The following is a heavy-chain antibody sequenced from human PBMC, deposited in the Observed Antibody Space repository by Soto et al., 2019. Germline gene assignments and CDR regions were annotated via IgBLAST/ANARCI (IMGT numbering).Heavy chain of an antibody. CDR2: IYTSGST. V-gene: IGHV4-4*07. Sequence: SETLSLTCTVSGGSISSYYWSWIRQPAGKGLEWIGRIYTSGSTNYNPSLKSRVTMSVDTSKNQFSLKLSPVTAADSAVYYCARYSVHNPGEKNRVDPWGQGTLVIVSS. J-gene: IGHJ5*02. CDR1: GGSISSYY. CDR3: ARYSVHNPGEKNRVDP. D-gene: IGHD1-26*01.